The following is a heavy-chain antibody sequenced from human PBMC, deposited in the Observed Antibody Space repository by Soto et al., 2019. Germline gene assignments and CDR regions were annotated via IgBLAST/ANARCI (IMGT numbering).Heavy chain of an antibody. D-gene: IGHD2-21*02. CDR1: GYTFTSYA. Sequence: QVQLVQSGAEEKKPGASVKVSCKASGYTFTSYAMHWVRQSPGQRLEWMGWINAGNGNTKYIQQFQGRVTITRDTSASTAYMELSSLRSEDTAVYYCARSIVVVTALDYWGQGTLVTVSS. CDR2: INAGNGNT. CDR3: ARSIVVVTALDY. V-gene: IGHV1-3*05. J-gene: IGHJ4*02.